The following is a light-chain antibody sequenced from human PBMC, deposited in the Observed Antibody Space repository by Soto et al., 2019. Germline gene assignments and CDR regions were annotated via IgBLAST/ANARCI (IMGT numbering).Light chain of an antibody. CDR3: QSYETSLSGGSG. J-gene: IGLJ1*01. CDR1: SSNIWAVFD. CDR2: GNN. V-gene: IGLV1-40*01. Sequence: QSALTQSPSVSGAPGQRVSIASTGTSSNIWAVFDVHWYQQLPATALKLPSYGNNNRPSGVPDRFSGSKSGTSASLAITSLQAENESEYFGQSYETSLSGGSGFGTGTEGTVL.